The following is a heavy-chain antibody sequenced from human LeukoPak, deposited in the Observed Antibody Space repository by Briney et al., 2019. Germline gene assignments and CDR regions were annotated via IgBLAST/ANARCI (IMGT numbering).Heavy chain of an antibody. V-gene: IGHV4-59*01. Sequence: PSETLSLTCTVSGGSISSYYWSWIRQPPGKGLEWIGYIYYSGSTNYNPSLKSRVTISVDTSKNQFSLKLSSVTAADTAVYYCARDHSGYDSDYYYGMDVWGQGTTVTVSS. D-gene: IGHD5-12*01. CDR1: GGSISSYY. CDR2: IYYSGST. J-gene: IGHJ6*02. CDR3: ARDHSGYDSDYYYGMDV.